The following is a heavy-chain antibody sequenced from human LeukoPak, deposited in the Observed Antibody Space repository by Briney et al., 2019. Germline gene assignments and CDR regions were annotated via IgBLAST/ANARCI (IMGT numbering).Heavy chain of an antibody. CDR3: ARDVLAATGSFDY. J-gene: IGHJ4*02. V-gene: IGHV4-34*01. CDR1: GGSFSGYY. Sequence: SETLSLTCAVYGGSFSGYYWSWIRQPPGKGREGRGEINHSGSSNYNPSLKSRVTISVDTSKNQFSLKLSSVTAADTAVYYCARDVLAATGSFDYWGQGTQVTVSS. D-gene: IGHD6-13*01. CDR2: INHSGSS.